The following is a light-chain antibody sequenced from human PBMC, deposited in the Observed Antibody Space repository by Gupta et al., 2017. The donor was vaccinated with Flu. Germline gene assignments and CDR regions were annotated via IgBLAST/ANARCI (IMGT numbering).Light chain of an antibody. Sequence: QAGLTQPPSVSKGLRQTATLTCTGNSNTVGHQEVTWLQQHQGHPPRLLPYRNNNRPSTISERFSASRSVNTASLTITGLQPADEADYYCSTFDISLNVWVFGVGTKLTVL. CDR3: STFDISLNVWV. CDR1: SNTVGHQE. V-gene: IGLV10-54*02. CDR2: RNN. J-gene: IGLJ3*02.